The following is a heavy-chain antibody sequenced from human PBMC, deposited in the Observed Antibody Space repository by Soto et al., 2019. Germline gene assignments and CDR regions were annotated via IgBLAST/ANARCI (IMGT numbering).Heavy chain of an antibody. CDR2: ISGSGGST. D-gene: IGHD2-2*01. Sequence: GGSLRLSCAASGFTFSSYAMSWVRQAPGKGLEWVSAISGSGGSTYYADSVKGRFTISRDNSKNTLYLQMNSLRAEDTAVYYCAKRIVVVPAATGRLDPWGQGTLVTVSS. V-gene: IGHV3-23*01. CDR3: AKRIVVVPAATGRLDP. CDR1: GFTFSSYA. J-gene: IGHJ5*02.